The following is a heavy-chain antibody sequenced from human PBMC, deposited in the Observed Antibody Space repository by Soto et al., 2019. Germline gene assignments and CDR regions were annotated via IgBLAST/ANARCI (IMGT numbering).Heavy chain of an antibody. CDR1: GFTFSSYS. V-gene: IGHV3-48*02. CDR3: AGDAWLPQQNPIFTPSAFDI. CDR2: ISSSSSTI. D-gene: IGHD5-18*01. Sequence: GGSLRLSCAASGFTFSSYSMNWVRQAPGKGLEWVSYISSSSSTIYYADSVKGRFTISRDNAKNSLYLQMNSLRDEDTAVYYCAGDAWLPQQNPIFTPSAFDIWGQGTMVTVSS. J-gene: IGHJ3*02.